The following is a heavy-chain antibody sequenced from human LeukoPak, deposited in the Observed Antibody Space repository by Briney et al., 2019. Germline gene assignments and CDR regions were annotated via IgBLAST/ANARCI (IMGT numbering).Heavy chain of an antibody. D-gene: IGHD6-19*01. Sequence: GSLRLSCAASGFTFSSYAMSWVCQPPGKGLEWIGEINHSGSTNYNPSLKSRVTISVDTSKNQFSLKLSSVTAADTAVYYCARDPVSGLDYWGQGTLVTVSS. J-gene: IGHJ4*02. CDR1: GFTFSSYA. CDR2: INHSGST. V-gene: IGHV4-34*01. CDR3: ARDPVSGLDY.